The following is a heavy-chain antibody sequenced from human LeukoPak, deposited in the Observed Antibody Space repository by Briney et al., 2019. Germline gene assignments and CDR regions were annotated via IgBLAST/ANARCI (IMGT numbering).Heavy chain of an antibody. Sequence: ASVKVSCKASGYTFTSYGISWVRQAPGQGLEWMGWISAYNGSTNYAQKLQGRVTMTTDTSTSTAYMELRSLRSDDTAVYYCAKDSYDSSTRSYYFDYWGQGTLVTVSS. J-gene: IGHJ4*02. CDR2: ISAYNGST. V-gene: IGHV1-18*01. D-gene: IGHD6-13*01. CDR1: GYTFTSYG. CDR3: AKDSYDSSTRSYYFDY.